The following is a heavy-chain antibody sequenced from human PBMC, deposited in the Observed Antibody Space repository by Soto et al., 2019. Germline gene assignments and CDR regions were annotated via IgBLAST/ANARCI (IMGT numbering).Heavy chain of an antibody. CDR2: IRSKANSYAT. J-gene: IGHJ3*02. V-gene: IGHV3-73*01. D-gene: IGHD6-19*01. CDR3: TIHFAIAVAGVSLFRAFDI. CDR1: GFTFSGSA. Sequence: PGGSLRLSCAASGFTFSGSAMHWVRQASGKGLEWVGRIRSKANSYATAYAASVKGRFTISRDDSKNTAYLQMNSLKTEDTAVYYCTIHFAIAVAGVSLFRAFDIWGQGTMVTVSS.